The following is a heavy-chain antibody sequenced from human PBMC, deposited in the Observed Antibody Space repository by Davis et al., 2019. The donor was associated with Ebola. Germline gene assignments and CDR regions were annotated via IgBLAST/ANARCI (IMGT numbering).Heavy chain of an antibody. V-gene: IGHV1-18*01. CDR3: ARAPGDY. CDR1: GYTFTNYG. J-gene: IGHJ4*02. D-gene: IGHD7-27*01. Sequence: ASVKVSCKASGYTFTNYGVSWVRQAPGQGLEWMGWISNHNGDTSYAQKVQGRVTMTTDTSTSTAYMELTTLRYDDTAVYYCARAPGDYWGQGTLVTVSS. CDR2: ISNHNGDT.